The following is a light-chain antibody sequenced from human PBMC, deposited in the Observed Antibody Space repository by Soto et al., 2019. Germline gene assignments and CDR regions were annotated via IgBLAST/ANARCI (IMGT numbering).Light chain of an antibody. CDR2: DAS. CDR1: QSVSTY. CDR3: QQRRYWVT. V-gene: IGKV3-11*01. J-gene: IGKJ5*01. Sequence: EIVLTQSPATLSLSPGERATLSCRASQSVSTYLAWYQQKPGQAPRLLIYDASNRATGIPARFSGSGSGTDFTLTISSLEPEDVAIYVCQQRRYWVTFGQGTRLEIK.